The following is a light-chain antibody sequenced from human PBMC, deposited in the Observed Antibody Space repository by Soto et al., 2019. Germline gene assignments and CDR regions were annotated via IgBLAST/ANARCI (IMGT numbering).Light chain of an antibody. V-gene: IGLV2-8*01. CDR3: SSYAGSNGVV. Sequence: QSALTQPPSASGSPGQSVTISCTGTSSDVGGYNYVSWYQQHPGKAPKLMIYEVSKRPSGVRDRFSGSKSGNTASLTVSGLQAEDEADYYCSSYAGSNGVVFGGGTQLTVL. CDR1: SSDVGGYNY. J-gene: IGLJ2*01. CDR2: EVS.